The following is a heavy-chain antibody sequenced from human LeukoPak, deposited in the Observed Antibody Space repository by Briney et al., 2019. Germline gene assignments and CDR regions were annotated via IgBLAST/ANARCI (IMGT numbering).Heavy chain of an antibody. J-gene: IGHJ4*02. Sequence: ASVKVSCKASGYTFTGYYMHWVRQAPGQGLEWMGWINPNSGGAKYAQQFQGRVTMTRDTSISTAYMELTRLTSDDTAVYYCARGEGDSSSWPLNYWGQGTLVPVSS. CDR1: GYTFTGYY. CDR3: ARGEGDSSSWPLNY. V-gene: IGHV1-2*02. D-gene: IGHD6-13*01. CDR2: INPNSGGA.